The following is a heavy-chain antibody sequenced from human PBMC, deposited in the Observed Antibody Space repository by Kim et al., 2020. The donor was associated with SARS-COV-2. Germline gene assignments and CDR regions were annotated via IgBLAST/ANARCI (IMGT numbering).Heavy chain of an antibody. J-gene: IGHJ3*02. V-gene: IGHV4-30-2*01. CDR2: IYYSGNT. CDR1: GGSISSGYS. D-gene: IGHD3-16*01. CDR3: ARGQLGGGDHGANDFHI. Sequence: SETLSLTCAVSGGSISSGYSWSWIRQPPGKGLEWIGYIYYSGNTYYNPSLRSRVSISVDVSKNQFSLKLSSVTAADTAVYYCARGQLGGGDHGANDFHIWGQGTVVTVSS.